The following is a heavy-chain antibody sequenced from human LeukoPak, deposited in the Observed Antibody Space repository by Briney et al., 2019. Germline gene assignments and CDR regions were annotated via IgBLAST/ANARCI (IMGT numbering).Heavy chain of an antibody. CDR1: GFTFSSYS. CDR2: ISSSSSTI. J-gene: IGHJ4*02. CDR3: ARMTTVRYFDY. D-gene: IGHD4-17*01. V-gene: IGHV3-48*01. Sequence: GGSLRLSCAASGFTFSSYSVNWVRQAPGKGLEWVSYISSSSSTIYYADSVKGRFTISRDNAKNSLYLQMNSLRAEDTAVYYCARMTTVRYFDYWGQGTLVTVSS.